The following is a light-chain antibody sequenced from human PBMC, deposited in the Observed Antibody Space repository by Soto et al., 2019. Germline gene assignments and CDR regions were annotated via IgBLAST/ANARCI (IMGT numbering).Light chain of an antibody. CDR2: KAS. J-gene: IGKJ2*02. V-gene: IGKV1-5*03. CDR3: QQYNSYPGT. CDR1: QSISSW. Sequence: DIQMTQSPSTLSASVGDRVTITCRASQSISSWLVWYQQKPGKAPKLLIYKASSLESGVPSRFSGSGSGTEFTLTISSLQPDDFAPYYCQQYNSYPGTFGQGTKLEIK.